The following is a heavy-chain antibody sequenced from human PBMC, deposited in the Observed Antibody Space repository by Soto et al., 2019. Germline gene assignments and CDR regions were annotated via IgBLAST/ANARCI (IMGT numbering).Heavy chain of an antibody. CDR2: ISGSGDSI. J-gene: IGHJ4*01. D-gene: IGHD4-17*01. Sequence: HPGGSLRLSCAASGLTFSSYSMNWVRQAPGKGLEWVSTISGSGDSIYYADSVKGRFTISRDNSKNTLYLQLNSLRAEDTAIYYCARRLPHDYGFDYWGHGTLVTVSS. CDR3: ARRLPHDYGFDY. CDR1: GLTFSSYS. V-gene: IGHV3-23*01.